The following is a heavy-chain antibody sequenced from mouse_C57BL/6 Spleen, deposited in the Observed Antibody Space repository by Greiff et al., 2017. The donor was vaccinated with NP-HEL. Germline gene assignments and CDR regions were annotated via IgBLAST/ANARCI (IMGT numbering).Heavy chain of an antibody. J-gene: IGHJ1*03. Sequence: EVQLQQSGPGMVKPSQSLSLTCTVTGYSITSGYDWHWIRHFPGNKLEWMGYISYSGSTNYNPSLKSRISITHDTSKNHFFLKLNSVTTEDTATYYGARRGYYYGSSPYWYFDVWGTGTTVTVSS. CDR3: ARRGYYYGSSPYWYFDV. CDR2: ISYSGST. D-gene: IGHD1-1*01. V-gene: IGHV3-1*01. CDR1: GYSITSGYD.